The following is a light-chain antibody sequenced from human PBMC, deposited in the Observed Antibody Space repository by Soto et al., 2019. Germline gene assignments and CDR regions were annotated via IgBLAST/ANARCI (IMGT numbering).Light chain of an antibody. Sequence: QSVLTQPASVSGSLGQSISISCTGKSTDFGAHNCVSWYQQHPHRAPKLIIFDVTTRPSGVSPRFSGSKSGNTASLTISGLRSEDEADYYCCSYVNSTTRVFGAGTKVTVL. J-gene: IGLJ1*01. CDR1: STDFGAHNC. CDR2: DVT. V-gene: IGLV2-14*03. CDR3: CSYVNSTTRV.